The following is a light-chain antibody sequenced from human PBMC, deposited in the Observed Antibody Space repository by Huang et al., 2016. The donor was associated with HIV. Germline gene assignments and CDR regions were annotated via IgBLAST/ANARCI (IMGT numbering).Light chain of an antibody. V-gene: IGKV3-11*01. CDR1: QSVSRY. J-gene: IGKJ5*01. CDR3: QQRSNWS. Sequence: DIVLTPFPATLSLSPGERATLSCSASQSVSRYLAWYQQKPGQAPRLLIYDASNRATGIPARFSGSGSGTDFTLTISSLEPEDFAVYYCQQRSNWSFGQGTRLEIK. CDR2: DAS.